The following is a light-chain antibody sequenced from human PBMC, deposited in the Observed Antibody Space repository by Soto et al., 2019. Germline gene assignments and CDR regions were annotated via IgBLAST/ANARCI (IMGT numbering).Light chain of an antibody. Sequence: EIVLTQSPATLSLSPGERATLSCRASQSVSSYLAWYQQKPGQAPRLLIYDASNRATGIPARFSGSGSGTDFTLTISSLXXXXXXVYYCQQRNSWLWTFGXGXXVEI. V-gene: IGKV3-11*01. CDR3: QQRNSWLWT. CDR2: DAS. CDR1: QSVSSY. J-gene: IGKJ1*01.